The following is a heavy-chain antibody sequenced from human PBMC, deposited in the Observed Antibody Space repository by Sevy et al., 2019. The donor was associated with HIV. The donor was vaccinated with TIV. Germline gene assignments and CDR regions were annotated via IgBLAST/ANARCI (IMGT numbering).Heavy chain of an antibody. J-gene: IGHJ4*02. Sequence: GGSLRLSCAASGFTFRSYGMHWVRQAPGKGLEWVAVIWYNGSKKYYADSVKGRFPISRDNSKNTLYLQMNSLRAEDADVDYCASGGYCTNNVCYGSIDYWGRGSLVTVSS. CDR3: ASGGYCTNNVCYGSIDY. CDR2: IWYNGSKK. CDR1: GFTFRSYG. V-gene: IGHV3-33*03. D-gene: IGHD2-8*01.